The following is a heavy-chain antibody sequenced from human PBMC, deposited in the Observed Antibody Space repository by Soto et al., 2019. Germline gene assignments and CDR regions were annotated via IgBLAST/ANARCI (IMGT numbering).Heavy chain of an antibody. CDR1: GYTFTSYA. Sequence: QVQLVQSGAEVKKPGASVKVSCKASGYTFTSYAMHWVRQAPGQRLEWMGWINAGNGNTKYSQKFQGRVTITRDTAASTAYMELSRLRSEDTAVYYCARGGGYYYDSSGYYLFVYWGQGTLVAVSS. D-gene: IGHD3-22*01. V-gene: IGHV1-3*01. J-gene: IGHJ4*02. CDR3: ARGGGYYYDSSGYYLFVY. CDR2: INAGNGNT.